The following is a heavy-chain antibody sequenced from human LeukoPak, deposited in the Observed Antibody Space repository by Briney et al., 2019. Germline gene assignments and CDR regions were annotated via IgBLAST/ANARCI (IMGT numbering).Heavy chain of an antibody. J-gene: IGHJ4*02. Sequence: SQTLSLTCTVSGGSISSGDYYWSWIRQPPGKGLEWIGYIYYSGSTYYNPSLKSRVTISVDTSKNQFSLKLSSVTAADTAVYYCAREFYGSGSGPLNYFDYWGQGTLVTVSS. CDR2: IYYSGST. CDR3: AREFYGSGSGPLNYFDY. D-gene: IGHD3-10*01. V-gene: IGHV4-30-4*08. CDR1: GGSISSGDYY.